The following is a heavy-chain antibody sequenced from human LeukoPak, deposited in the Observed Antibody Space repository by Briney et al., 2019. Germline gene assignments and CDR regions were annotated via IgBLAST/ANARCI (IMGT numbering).Heavy chain of an antibody. Sequence: GGSLRLSCAASGFTFSSYAMSWVRQAPGKGLEWVSVISGSGGSTSYADSVKGRFTISRDNSKNTLYLQMNSLRAEDTAVYYCARTYSGYDSSLRYWGQGTLVAVSS. CDR2: ISGSGGST. CDR1: GFTFSSYA. D-gene: IGHD5-12*01. CDR3: ARTYSGYDSSLRY. V-gene: IGHV3-23*01. J-gene: IGHJ4*02.